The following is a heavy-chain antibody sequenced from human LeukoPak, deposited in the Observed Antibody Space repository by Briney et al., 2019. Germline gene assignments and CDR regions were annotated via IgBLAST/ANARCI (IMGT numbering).Heavy chain of an antibody. CDR3: ARDKSGSYEY. V-gene: IGHV1-2*02. Sequence: ASVKVSCRASGYAFTGYYMHWVRQAPGQGLEWMGWINPNNGGTKYAQKFQGRVTMTRDTSISTAYMELSRLRSDDTAVYYCARDKSGSYEYWGQGTLVTVSS. CDR2: INPNNGGT. CDR1: GYAFTGYY. D-gene: IGHD1-26*01. J-gene: IGHJ4*02.